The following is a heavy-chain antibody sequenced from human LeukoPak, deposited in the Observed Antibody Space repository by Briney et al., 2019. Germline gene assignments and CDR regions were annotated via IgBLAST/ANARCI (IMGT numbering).Heavy chain of an antibody. Sequence: GGSLRLSCAASGFTFSSYGMHWVRQAPGKGLEWVAFIRYDGSNKYYADSVKGRFTISRDNSKNTLYLQMNSLRAEDTAVYYCARTYAYDATGDRGHWGQGTLVTVSS. V-gene: IGHV3-30*02. D-gene: IGHD3-16*01. J-gene: IGHJ4*02. CDR1: GFTFSSYG. CDR3: ARTYAYDATGDRGH. CDR2: IRYDGSNK.